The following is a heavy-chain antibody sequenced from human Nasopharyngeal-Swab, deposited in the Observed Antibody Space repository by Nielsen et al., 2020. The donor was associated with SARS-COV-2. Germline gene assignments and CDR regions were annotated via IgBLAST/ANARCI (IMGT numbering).Heavy chain of an antibody. CDR2: ISYDGSNE. D-gene: IGHD4-17*01. Sequence: WIRQPPGKGLEWVAVISYDGSNEYYADSVKGRFTISRDNSKNTLYLQMNSLRAEDTAVYYCATTVTTLSGYWGQGTLVTVSS. J-gene: IGHJ4*02. CDR3: ATTVTTLSGY. V-gene: IGHV3-30*03.